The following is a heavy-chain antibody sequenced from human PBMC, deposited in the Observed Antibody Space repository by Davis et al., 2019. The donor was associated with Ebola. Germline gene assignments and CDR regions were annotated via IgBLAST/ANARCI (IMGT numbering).Heavy chain of an antibody. CDR2: FSSNGGST. V-gene: IGHV3-64*01. CDR3: ARVGFGYYIDY. Sequence: GESLKISCAASGFTFSSYAMHWVRQAPGKGLEYVSAFSSNGGSTYYANSVKGRFTISRDNSKNTLYLQMGSLRAEDMAVYYCARVGFGYYIDYWGQGTLVTVSS. D-gene: IGHD3-3*01. CDR1: GFTFSSYA. J-gene: IGHJ4*02.